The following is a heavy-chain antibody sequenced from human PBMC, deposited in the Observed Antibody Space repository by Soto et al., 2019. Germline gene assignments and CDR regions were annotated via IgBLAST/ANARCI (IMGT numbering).Heavy chain of an antibody. CDR3: ARESRGGDCYPGLAQ. J-gene: IGHJ4*02. V-gene: IGHV1-18*01. CDR2: INTYSGNT. D-gene: IGHD2-21*02. Sequence: GASVKVSCKPSCYTFTTYAISCVLEAPGQGLEWMGWINTYSGNTNYAQKLQGRVTMTTDTSTSKAYMALRSLRSDDTAVYYCARESRGGDCYPGLAQWGQGTLVTVSS. CDR1: CYTFTTYA.